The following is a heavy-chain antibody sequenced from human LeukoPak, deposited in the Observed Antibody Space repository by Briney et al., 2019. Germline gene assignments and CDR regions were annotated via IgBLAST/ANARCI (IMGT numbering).Heavy chain of an antibody. CDR1: GFTFDDYG. CDR3: ARGGYYYDSSGYALDY. CDR2: INWNGGST. D-gene: IGHD3-22*01. V-gene: IGHV3-20*04. J-gene: IGHJ4*02. Sequence: GGSLRLSCAASGFTFDDYGTSWVRQAPGKGLEWVSGINWNGGSTGYADSVKGRFTISRDNAKNSLYLQMNSLRAEDTALYYCARGGYYYDSSGYALDYWGQGTLVTVSS.